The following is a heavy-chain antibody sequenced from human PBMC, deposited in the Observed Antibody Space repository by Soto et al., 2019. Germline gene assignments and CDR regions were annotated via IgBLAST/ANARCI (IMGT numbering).Heavy chain of an antibody. CDR2: MLSIGAGGTT. V-gene: IGHV3-15*07. CDR1: GLKFSDAW. J-gene: IGHJ6*02. CDR3: AWISPWLVQSQYYYGMRL. D-gene: IGHD6-19*01. Sequence: EVQLVESGGGLVKPGGSLTLSCAASGLKFSDAWMNWVRQAPGKGLEWVGRMLSIGAGGTTDYAAPVQGRFTISRDDSRDTLYLQMNSRRDEDTAVYYCAWISPWLVQSQYYYGMRLWGQGTTVTVSS.